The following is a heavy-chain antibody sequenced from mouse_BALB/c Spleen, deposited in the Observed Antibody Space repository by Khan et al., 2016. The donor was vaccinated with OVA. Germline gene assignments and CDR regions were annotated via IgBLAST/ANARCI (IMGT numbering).Heavy chain of an antibody. CDR1: GFSLTSYG. D-gene: IGHD6-1*01. CDR2: IWSDGRT. Sequence: QVQLKESGPGPVAPSQSLSITCTISGFSLTSYGVHWVRQPAGKGLEWLVVIWSDGRTTYNSALKSRLSISKDNSKRTAFLKVNSLQTDETAIYFCARQVCPGYVDVWGAGATVTISS. J-gene: IGHJ1*01. V-gene: IGHV2-6-1*01. CDR3: ARQVCPGYVDV.